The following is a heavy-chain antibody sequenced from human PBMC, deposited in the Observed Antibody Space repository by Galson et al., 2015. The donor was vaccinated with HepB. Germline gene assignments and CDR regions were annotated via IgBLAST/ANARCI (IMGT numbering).Heavy chain of an antibody. J-gene: IGHJ4*02. CDR1: GFTFSNAW. D-gene: IGHD6-19*01. V-gene: IGHV3-15*01. CDR2: IKSKTDGGTT. CDR3: TTEDRSGWTNYFDY. Sequence: SLRLSCAASGFTFSNAWMSWVRQAPGKGLEWVGRIKSKTDGGTTDYAAPVKGRFTISRDDSKNTLYLQMNSLKPEDTAVYYCTTEDRSGWTNYFDYGGQGTLVSVSS.